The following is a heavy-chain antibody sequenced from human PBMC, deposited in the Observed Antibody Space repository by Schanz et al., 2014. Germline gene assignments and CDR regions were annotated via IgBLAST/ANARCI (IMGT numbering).Heavy chain of an antibody. J-gene: IGHJ3*01. CDR1: GYTFTSYY. CDR3: ARGGVEMATSRDAFDL. CDR2: NIHVLGVT. V-gene: IGHV1-46*01. Sequence: QVQLVQSGAEVKKPGASVKVSCKASGYTFTSYYMHWVRQAPGQGLEWMGRNIHVLGVTNYAQKFQGRLTITVDQSKTTAFMELSSLTSEDTALYYCARGGVEMATSRDAFDLWGQGTMVTVS. D-gene: IGHD3-10*01.